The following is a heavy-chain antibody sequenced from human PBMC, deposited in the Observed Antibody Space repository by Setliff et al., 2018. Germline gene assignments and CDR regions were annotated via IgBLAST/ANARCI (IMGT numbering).Heavy chain of an antibody. Sequence: SETLSLTCKVSGDSMIGYYWSWIRQPPGKGLDWIGYVYSGGSPNFSPSFKSRVTMSIDTSKNQFSLKLKSVTAADTAVYYCARLYHNDNSADFRRAPFDVWGQGMMVTVSS. V-gene: IGHV4-59*01. CDR2: VYSGGSP. CDR1: GDSMIGYY. CDR3: ARLYHNDNSADFRRAPFDV. J-gene: IGHJ3*01. D-gene: IGHD3-22*01.